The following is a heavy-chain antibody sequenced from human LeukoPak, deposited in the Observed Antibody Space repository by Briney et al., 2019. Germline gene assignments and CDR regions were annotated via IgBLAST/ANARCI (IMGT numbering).Heavy chain of an antibody. V-gene: IGHV3-72*01. Sequence: GGSLRLSCAASGFSFSDHYMDWVRQAPGKALEWVGRIKNKANSYITEYAASVQGRFTISRDNSKNTLYLQMNSLRAEDTAVYYCATSLDSSSSFDYWGQGTLVTVSS. CDR3: ATSLDSSSSFDY. J-gene: IGHJ4*02. CDR1: GFSFSDHY. D-gene: IGHD6-6*01. CDR2: IKNKANSYIT.